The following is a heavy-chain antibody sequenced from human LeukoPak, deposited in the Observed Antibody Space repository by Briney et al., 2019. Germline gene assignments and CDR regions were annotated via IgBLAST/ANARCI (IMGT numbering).Heavy chain of an antibody. Sequence: PGGSLRLSCAASGFTFSNFWMSWVRQAPGKWLEWVANIKGDGSEKYHVDSVKGRFTISRDNAKNSLYLQMNSLRAEDTAVYYCAKFPYGDYVHYWGQGTLVTVSS. CDR3: AKFPYGDYVHY. D-gene: IGHD4-17*01. CDR1: GFTFSNFW. V-gene: IGHV3-7*05. J-gene: IGHJ4*02. CDR2: IKGDGSEK.